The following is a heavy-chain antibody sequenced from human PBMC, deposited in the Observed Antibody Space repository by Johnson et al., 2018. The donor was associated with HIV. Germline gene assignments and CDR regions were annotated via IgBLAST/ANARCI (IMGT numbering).Heavy chain of an antibody. Sequence: QVQLVESGGGLVKPGGSLRLSCAASRFTFSSYAMHWVRQAPGKGLEWVAVISYDGSNKYYADSAKGRFTISRDNSKNTLYLQMNSLRAEDTALYYCARERVGDAFDIWGQGTMVTVSS. J-gene: IGHJ3*02. V-gene: IGHV3-30-3*01. CDR1: RFTFSSYA. CDR2: ISYDGSNK. D-gene: IGHD1-26*01. CDR3: ARERVGDAFDI.